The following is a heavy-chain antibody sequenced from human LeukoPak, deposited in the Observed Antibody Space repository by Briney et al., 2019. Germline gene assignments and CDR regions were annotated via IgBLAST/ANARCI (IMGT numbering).Heavy chain of an antibody. Sequence: GGSLRLSCAAPGFTFSSYAMSWVRQAPGKGLEWVSAISGSGGSTYYADSVKGRFTISRDNSKNTLYLQMNSLRAEDTAVYYCAKYTDYGGTGDYFDYWGQGTLVTVSS. D-gene: IGHD4-23*01. J-gene: IGHJ4*02. CDR2: ISGSGGST. V-gene: IGHV3-23*01. CDR3: AKYTDYGGTGDYFDY. CDR1: GFTFSSYA.